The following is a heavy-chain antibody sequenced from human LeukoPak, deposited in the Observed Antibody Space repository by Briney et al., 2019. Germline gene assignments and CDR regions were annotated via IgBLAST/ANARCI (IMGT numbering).Heavy chain of an antibody. Sequence: SETLSLTCTVSGGSISSSSYYWGWIRQPPGRGLEWIGSIYYSGSTYYNPSLKSRVTISVDTSKNQFSLKLSSVTAADTAVYYCVRHSIVVAIGYWGQGTLVTVSS. V-gene: IGHV4-39*01. CDR1: GGSISSSSYY. J-gene: IGHJ4*02. CDR2: IYYSGST. D-gene: IGHD3-22*01. CDR3: VRHSIVVAIGY.